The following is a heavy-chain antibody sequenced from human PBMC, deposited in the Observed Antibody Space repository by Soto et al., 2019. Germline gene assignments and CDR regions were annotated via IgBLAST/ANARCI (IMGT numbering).Heavy chain of an antibody. Sequence: QITLKESGPTLVKPTQTLTLTCTFSGFSLSTSGVGVGWIRQPPGKALEWLVLIYWNDDKRYSPSLKSRLTITKDTSKNQVVLTMTNMDPVDTATYYCGAAGPSCYSCYFDYWGQGTLVTVSS. D-gene: IGHD2-15*01. J-gene: IGHJ4*02. CDR1: GFSLSTSGVG. CDR2: IYWNDDK. V-gene: IGHV2-5*01. CDR3: GAAGPSCYSCYFDY.